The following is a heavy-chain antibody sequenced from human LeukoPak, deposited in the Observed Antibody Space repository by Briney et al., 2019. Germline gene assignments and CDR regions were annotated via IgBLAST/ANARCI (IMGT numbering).Heavy chain of an antibody. CDR3: ARDRNYGYNYIFADYGAFDI. D-gene: IGHD5-24*01. Sequence: PGRSLRLSCTASGFTFSSSGMHWVRQAPGKGLEWVAVIWSDGSKEYYADSVKGRFSISRDNSKNTLYLQMNSLRAEDTAVYYCARDRNYGYNYIFADYGAFDIWGQGTMVTVSS. CDR1: GFTFSSSG. J-gene: IGHJ3*02. CDR2: IWSDGSKE. V-gene: IGHV3-33*01.